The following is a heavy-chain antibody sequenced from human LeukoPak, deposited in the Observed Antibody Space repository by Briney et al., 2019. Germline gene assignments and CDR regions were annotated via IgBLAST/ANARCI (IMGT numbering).Heavy chain of an antibody. V-gene: IGHV3-7*01. J-gene: IGHJ6*02. CDR1: QFNFNKFG. CDR2: IKQDGSEK. D-gene: IGHD6-19*01. CDR3: ARAELRIAVEGYYYGMDV. Sequence: GGSLRLSCATSQFNFNKFGMTWVRQAPGKGLEWVANIKQDGSEKYYVDSVKGRFTISRDNAKNSLYLQMNSLRAEDTAVYYCARAELRIAVEGYYYGMDVWGQGTTVTVSS.